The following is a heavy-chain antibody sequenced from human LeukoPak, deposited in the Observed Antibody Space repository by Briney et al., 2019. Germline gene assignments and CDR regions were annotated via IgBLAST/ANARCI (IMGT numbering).Heavy chain of an antibody. CDR3: AREGDYYGMDV. Sequence: ASVKVSCKASGYTFTSYNINWVRQAPGQGLEWMGWISTYNGNTNHAQKLQGRVTMTTDTATSTAYMELRSLRSDDTAVYYCAREGDYYGMDVWGQGTLVTVSS. CDR1: GYTFTSYN. J-gene: IGHJ6*02. V-gene: IGHV1-18*01. CDR2: ISTYNGNT.